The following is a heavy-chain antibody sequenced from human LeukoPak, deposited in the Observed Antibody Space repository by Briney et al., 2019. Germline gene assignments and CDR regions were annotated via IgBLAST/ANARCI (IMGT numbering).Heavy chain of an antibody. J-gene: IGHJ4*02. CDR1: GFTFSSYG. V-gene: IGHV3-30*18. CDR3: AKDRGYSRGWYMRGPGDY. D-gene: IGHD6-19*01. Sequence: GGSLRLSCAASGFTFSSYGMHWLRQAPGKGLEWVAVISYDGSNKYYADSVKDRFPISRDNSKNTLYLQMNSLRAEDTAVYYCAKDRGYSRGWYMRGPGDYWAVSPGHRL. CDR2: ISYDGSNK.